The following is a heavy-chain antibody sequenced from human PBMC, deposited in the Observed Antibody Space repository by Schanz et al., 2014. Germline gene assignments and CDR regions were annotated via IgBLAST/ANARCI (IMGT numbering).Heavy chain of an antibody. CDR2: ISSDGNQQ. J-gene: IGHJ4*02. D-gene: IGHD1-1*01. Sequence: QVQLVESGGGVVRPGGSLRLSCAGSGFTFSNYAIHWVRQAPGKGLEWVGVISSDGNQQYYVDSVRGRFTMSRDNSKNTVYLPMNGPRIEDTTVYYCSRPRDGHNEFDSWGPGTLVTV. V-gene: IGHV3-30*04. CDR3: SRPRDGHNEFDS. CDR1: GFTFSNYA.